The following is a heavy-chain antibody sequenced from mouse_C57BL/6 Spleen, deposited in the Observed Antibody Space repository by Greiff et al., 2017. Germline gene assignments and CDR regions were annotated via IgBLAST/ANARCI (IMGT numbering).Heavy chain of an antibody. J-gene: IGHJ3*01. CDR3: ARDGGLRRSY. CDR2: ISYDGSN. D-gene: IGHD2-4*01. Sequence: VQLKESGPGLVKPSQSLSLTCSVTGYSITSGYYWNWIRQFPGNKLEWMGYISYDGSNNYNPSLKNRISITRDTSKNQFFLKLNSVTTEDTATYYCARDGGLRRSYWGQGTLVTVSA. V-gene: IGHV3-6*01. CDR1: GYSITSGYY.